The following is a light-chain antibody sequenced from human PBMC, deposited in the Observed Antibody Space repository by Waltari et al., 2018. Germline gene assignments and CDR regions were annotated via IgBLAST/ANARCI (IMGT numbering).Light chain of an antibody. CDR2: DVN. Sequence: QSALTQTASVSGSPGQAITIPCSGTTRDIGNYNLVPWYQQHPGKAPTLIIYDVNKRPSGVSNRFSGSKSGNTAFLTISGLQSADEADYYCCSYAGSAISMFGGGTKVTVL. V-gene: IGLV2-23*02. CDR1: TRDIGNYNL. J-gene: IGLJ3*02. CDR3: CSYAGSAISM.